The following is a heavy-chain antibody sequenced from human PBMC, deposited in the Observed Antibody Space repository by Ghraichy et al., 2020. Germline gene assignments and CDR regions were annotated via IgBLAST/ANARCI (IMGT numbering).Heavy chain of an antibody. V-gene: IGHV3-7*01. CDR3: ARDVGYCADC. CDR2: INQDATDK. J-gene: IGHJ4*02. D-gene: IGHD2-15*01. Sequence: ETLPLTCAASGFSFSSYWMTWVRQAPGKGLEWVANINQDATDKNYVDSVKGRFTISRDNAKNSLYLQMNSLRAEDTAVYYCARDVGYCADCWGQGTLVTVSS. CDR1: GFSFSSYW.